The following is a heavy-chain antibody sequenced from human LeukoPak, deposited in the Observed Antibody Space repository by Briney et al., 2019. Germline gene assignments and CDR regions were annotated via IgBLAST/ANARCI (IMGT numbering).Heavy chain of an antibody. CDR3: ARDYCTSGVCYHYFDY. V-gene: IGHV3-53*01. J-gene: IGHJ4*02. Sequence: GGSLRLSCAASGFTVSSNYMSWVRQAPGKGLEWVSVIYSGGSTYYADSVKGRFTISRDNSKNTLYLQMNSLRAEDTAVYYCARDYCTSGVCYHYFDYWGQGTLVTVSS. D-gene: IGHD2-8*01. CDR1: GFTVSSNY. CDR2: IYSGGST.